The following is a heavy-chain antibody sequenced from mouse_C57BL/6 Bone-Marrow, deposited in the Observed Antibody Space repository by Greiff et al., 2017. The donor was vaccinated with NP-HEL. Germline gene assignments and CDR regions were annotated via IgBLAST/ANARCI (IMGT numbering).Heavy chain of an antibody. D-gene: IGHD2-3*01. CDR1: GYTFTSYW. V-gene: IGHV1-59*01. Sequence: QVQLQQSGAELVRPGTSVKLSCKASGYTFTSYWMHWVKQRPGQGLEWIGVIDPSDSYTNYNQKFKGKATFTVDPSSSTASMQLRRLTSEDSAVYYCERFDGYFDDWGPGTTLTVSS. CDR3: ERFDGYFDD. CDR2: IDPSDSYT. J-gene: IGHJ2*01.